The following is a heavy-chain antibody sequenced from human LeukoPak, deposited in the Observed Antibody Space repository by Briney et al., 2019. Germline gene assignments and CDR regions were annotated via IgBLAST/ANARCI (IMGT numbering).Heavy chain of an antibody. V-gene: IGHV4-59*13. J-gene: IGHJ5*02. Sequence: SETLSLTCTVSGGSISTYYWSWIRQPPGKGLEWIGYIYYSGSTNYNPSLKSRVTISVDTSKNQFSLKLSSVTAADTAVYYCASGYDFWSGYFSWGQGTLVTVSS. CDR2: IYYSGST. CDR1: GGSISTYY. D-gene: IGHD3-3*01. CDR3: ASGYDFWSGYFS.